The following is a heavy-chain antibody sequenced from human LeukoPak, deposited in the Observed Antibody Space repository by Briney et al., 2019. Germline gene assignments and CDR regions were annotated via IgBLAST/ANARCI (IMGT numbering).Heavy chain of an antibody. CDR2: IYHSGST. V-gene: IGHV4-4*02. J-gene: IGHJ6*03. CDR3: ARAPDNYDFYCYYYYMDV. D-gene: IGHD3-3*01. Sequence: SETLSLTCAVSGGSISSSNWWSWVRQPPGKGLEWVGEIYHSGSTNYNPSLKSRVTMSVDTSKNQFSLKLSSVTAADTAVYYCARAPDNYDFYCYYYYMDVWGKGTTVTVSS. CDR1: GGSISSSNW.